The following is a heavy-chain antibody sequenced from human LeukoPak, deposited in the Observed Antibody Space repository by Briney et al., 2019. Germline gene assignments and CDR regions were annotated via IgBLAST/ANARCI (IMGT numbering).Heavy chain of an antibody. V-gene: IGHV1-69*04. CDR3: ARDLEMRELLQRRHWFGP. J-gene: IGHJ5*02. CDR2: IIPILGIA. CDR1: GGTFSSYA. Sequence: SVKVSCKASGGTFSSYAISWVRQAPGQGLEWMGRIIPILGIANYAQKFQGRVTITADKSTSTAYMELSSLRSEDTAVYYCARDLEMRELLQRRHWFGPWGQGTLVTVSS. D-gene: IGHD3-10*01.